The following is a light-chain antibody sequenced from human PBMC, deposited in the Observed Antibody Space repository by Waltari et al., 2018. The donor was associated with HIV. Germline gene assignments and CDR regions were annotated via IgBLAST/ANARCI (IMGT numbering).Light chain of an antibody. Sequence: ALPQPRSVSVSPGQSVTISCTGPRTDVRGYRYVSLYPHTPCKAPRVHIDDVNKRPAGVPDRFSGSKSDNTASLAISGLQVEDEADYYCCSYAGRYSVIFGGGTKLTVL. CDR3: CSYAGRYSVI. J-gene: IGLJ2*01. V-gene: IGLV2-11*01. CDR2: DVN. CDR1: RTDVRGYRY.